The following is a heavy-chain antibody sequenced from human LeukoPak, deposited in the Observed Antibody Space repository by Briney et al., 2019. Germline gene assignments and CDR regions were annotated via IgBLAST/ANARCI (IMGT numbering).Heavy chain of an antibody. CDR1: GFTFSNYA. CDR3: AKYTGGSGSDFEY. V-gene: IGHV3-23*01. D-gene: IGHD3-10*01. Sequence: GGSLRLSCAASGFTFSNYAMSWVRQAPGKGLEWVSTISGSGVSTYYADSVKGRFTISRDNSKNTLYLQMNSLRAEDTAVYYCAKYTGGSGSDFEYWGQGTLVTVSS. CDR2: ISGSGVST. J-gene: IGHJ4*02.